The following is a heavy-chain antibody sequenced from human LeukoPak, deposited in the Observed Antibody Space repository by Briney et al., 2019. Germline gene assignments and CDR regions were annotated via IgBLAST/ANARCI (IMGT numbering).Heavy chain of an antibody. Sequence: SQTLSLTCTVSGASISSGDYYWNWIRQSPEKGLEWIGYIYYSGSTYYNPSLKSRVTISVDTSKNQFSLKLSSVTAADTAVYYCARDLKGDYYDSSGYYYTWGQGTLVTVSS. CDR1: GASISSGDYY. V-gene: IGHV4-30-4*01. D-gene: IGHD3-22*01. CDR3: ARDLKGDYYDSSGYYYT. CDR2: IYYSGST. J-gene: IGHJ4*02.